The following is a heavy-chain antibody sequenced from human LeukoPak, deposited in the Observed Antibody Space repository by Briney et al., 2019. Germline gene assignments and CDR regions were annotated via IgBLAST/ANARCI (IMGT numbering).Heavy chain of an antibody. CDR2: ISAYNGDT. J-gene: IGHJ4*02. CDR3: ARGRLPGGYFDN. D-gene: IGHD2-2*01. CDR1: VYTFTSYG. Sequence: GASVKVSCKASVYTFTSYGISWVRQAPGQGLDWIGWISAYNGDTNYAQNFQDRLIVTTDTSTSTIYMELRSLRSDDTAVYYCARGRLPGGYFDNLGQGTMVTVSS. V-gene: IGHV1-18*01.